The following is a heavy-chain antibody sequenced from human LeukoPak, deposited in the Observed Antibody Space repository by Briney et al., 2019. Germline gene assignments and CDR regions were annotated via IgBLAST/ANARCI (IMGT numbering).Heavy chain of an antibody. Sequence: SETLSLTCTVSGGSISSGGYYWSWTRQHPGKGLEWIGYIYYSGSTYYNPSLKSRVTISVDTSKNQFSLKLSSVTAADTAVYFCGRVGSGNYFNLFDFWGQGTLVTVSS. CDR3: GRVGSGNYFNLFDF. CDR1: GGSISSGGYY. V-gene: IGHV4-31*03. D-gene: IGHD3-10*01. CDR2: IYYSGST. J-gene: IGHJ4*02.